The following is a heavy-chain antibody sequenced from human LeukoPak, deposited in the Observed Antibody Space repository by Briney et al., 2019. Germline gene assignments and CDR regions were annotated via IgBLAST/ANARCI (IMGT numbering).Heavy chain of an antibody. CDR1: GYTFTGYY. V-gene: IGHV1-2*02. Sequence: ASVKVSCKASGYTFTGYYLHWVRQAPGQGLEWMGWISPNSDDTNYAQKFRGRVNMTRDTSISTAYMGLSRLRSDDTAIYYCARGGFDYWGQGTLVTVSS. CDR2: ISPNSDDT. CDR3: ARGGFDY. J-gene: IGHJ4*02.